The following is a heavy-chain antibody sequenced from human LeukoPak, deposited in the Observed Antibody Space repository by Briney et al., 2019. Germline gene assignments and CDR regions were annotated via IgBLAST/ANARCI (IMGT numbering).Heavy chain of an antibody. Sequence: PGGSLRLSCATSGFIFSDYYLSWVRQAPGKGLEWVSAISGSGGSTYYADSVKGRFTISRGNSKNTLYLQMNSLRAEDTAVYYCAKDLLFKVVMGYFDYWGQGTLVTVSS. CDR2: ISGSGGST. CDR1: GFIFSDYY. CDR3: AKDLLFKVVMGYFDY. V-gene: IGHV3-23*01. D-gene: IGHD4-23*01. J-gene: IGHJ4*02.